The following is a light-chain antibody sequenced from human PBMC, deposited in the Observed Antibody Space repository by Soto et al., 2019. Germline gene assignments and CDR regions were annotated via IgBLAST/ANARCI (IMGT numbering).Light chain of an antibody. Sequence: YPASVCRTPRRTLTISCTGTSSESGGYYAASWNQHRPGKAPRLIISEVTHRPSAVSDRFSASKSGNTASLTISGLQAEDEADYYCNSFRVSHLYVFGTGTKVTVL. CDR1: SSESGGYYA. V-gene: IGLV2-14*01. J-gene: IGLJ1*01. CDR2: EVT. CDR3: NSFRVSHLYV.